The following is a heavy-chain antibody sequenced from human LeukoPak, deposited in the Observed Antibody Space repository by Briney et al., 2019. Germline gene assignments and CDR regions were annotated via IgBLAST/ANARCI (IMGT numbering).Heavy chain of an antibody. CDR1: GFTFSSYG. J-gene: IGHJ6*02. CDR2: ISYDGSNK. CDR3: AKERIDIVVVPAAPEYYYYGMDV. Sequence: GGSLRLSCAASGFTFSSYGMHWVRQAPGKGLEGVAVISYDGSNKYYAGSVKGRLTISRDNSKNTLYLQMNSLRAEDTAVYYCAKERIDIVVVPAAPEYYYYGMDVWGQGTTVTDSS. D-gene: IGHD2-2*01. V-gene: IGHV3-30*18.